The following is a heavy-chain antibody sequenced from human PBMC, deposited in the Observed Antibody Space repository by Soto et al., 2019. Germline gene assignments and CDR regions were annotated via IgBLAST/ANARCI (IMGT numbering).Heavy chain of an antibody. D-gene: IGHD7-27*01. CDR2: IYSGGST. V-gene: IGHV3-66*01. Sequence: EVQLVESGGGLVQPGGSLRLSCAASGFTVSSNYMSWVRQAPGKGLEWVSVIYSGGSTYYADSVKGRFTISRDNSKNTLYLQMNSLRAEDTAVYYCARDRGLGMGWFDPWGQGTLVTVSS. J-gene: IGHJ5*02. CDR1: GFTVSSNY. CDR3: ARDRGLGMGWFDP.